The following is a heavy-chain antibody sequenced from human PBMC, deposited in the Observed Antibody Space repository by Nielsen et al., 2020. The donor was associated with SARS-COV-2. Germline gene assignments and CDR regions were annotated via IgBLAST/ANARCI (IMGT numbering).Heavy chain of an antibody. J-gene: IGHJ4*02. Sequence: GESLKISCAASGFPFSSSWMHWVRQAPGKGLVWVSRFGSYESFTNYVDSVKGRFTISRDNAKNTLYLQMNSLRAEVTAVYYCAREMGDSSRHFDYWGQGTLVTVSS. CDR3: AREMGDSSRHFDY. CDR2: FGSYESFT. CDR1: GFPFSSSW. V-gene: IGHV3-74*01. D-gene: IGHD3-16*01.